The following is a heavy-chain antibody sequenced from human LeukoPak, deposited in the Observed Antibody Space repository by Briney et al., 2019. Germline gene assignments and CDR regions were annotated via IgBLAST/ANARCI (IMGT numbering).Heavy chain of an antibody. CDR3: AREVQQYSGSYYVDY. CDR2: IYYSGST. CDR1: GGSISSYY. D-gene: IGHD1-26*01. Sequence: PSETLSLTCTVSGGSISSYYWSWIRQPPGKGLEWIGYIYYSGSTNYNPSLKSRVTISVDTSKNQFSLKLSSVTAADTAVYYCAREVQQYSGSYYVDYWGQGTLVTVSS. V-gene: IGHV4-59*01. J-gene: IGHJ4*02.